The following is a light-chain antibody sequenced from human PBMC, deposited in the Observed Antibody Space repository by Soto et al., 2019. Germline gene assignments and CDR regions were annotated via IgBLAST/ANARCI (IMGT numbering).Light chain of an antibody. CDR2: NNN. Sequence: QALGTQPPCTSGTRGQRFTISCSGSMSNIVSSYVFWFQHLPVTAPKLLMYNNNQLPSWVPDRVSASKYGTSASLAISGLRSEDEADYYCAAWDDRVSGYVFGTGTKVTVL. CDR1: MSNIVSSY. J-gene: IGLJ1*01. V-gene: IGLV1-47*02. CDR3: AAWDDRVSGYV.